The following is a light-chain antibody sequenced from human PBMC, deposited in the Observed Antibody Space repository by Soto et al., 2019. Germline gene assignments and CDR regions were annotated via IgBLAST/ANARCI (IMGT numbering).Light chain of an antibody. CDR1: QSVSNN. CDR3: QHYNSYSEA. CDR2: GAS. Sequence: EIVLTQSPGVLSLSVGERATLSCRASQSVSNNLAWYKQKPGQAPRLLISGASSRAADIPDRFSGSGSGTEFTLTISSLQPDDFATYYCQHYNSYSEAFGQGTKVDIK. J-gene: IGKJ1*01. V-gene: IGKV3D-15*01.